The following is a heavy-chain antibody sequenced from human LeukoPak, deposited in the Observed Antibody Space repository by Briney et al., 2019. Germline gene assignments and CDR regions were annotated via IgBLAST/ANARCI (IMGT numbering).Heavy chain of an antibody. V-gene: IGHV3-7*01. CDR3: ARDGLFWYVY. J-gene: IGHJ4*02. CDR1: GFTFSSYW. D-gene: IGHD2-8*02. CDR2: IKQDGSET. Sequence: PGGCLRLSCAASGFTFSSYWMTWVRQAPGKGLEWVANIKQDGSETYYVDSVKGRFTISRDNAKNSLYLQMNSLRAEDTAVYYCARDGLFWYVYWGQGTLVTVSS.